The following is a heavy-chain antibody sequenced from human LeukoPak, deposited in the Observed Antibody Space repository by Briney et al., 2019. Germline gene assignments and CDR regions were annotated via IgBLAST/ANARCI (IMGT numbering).Heavy chain of an antibody. Sequence: PSETLSLTCTVSGGSISSSSYYWGWIRQPPGKGLEWIGSIYYSGSTYYNPSLKSRVTISVDTSKNQFSLKLSSVTAADTAVYYCASLPRGYSYGYGDAFDIWGQGTMVTVSS. CDR3: ASLPRGYSYGYGDAFDI. CDR1: GGSISSSSYY. D-gene: IGHD5-18*01. V-gene: IGHV4-39*07. J-gene: IGHJ3*02. CDR2: IYYSGST.